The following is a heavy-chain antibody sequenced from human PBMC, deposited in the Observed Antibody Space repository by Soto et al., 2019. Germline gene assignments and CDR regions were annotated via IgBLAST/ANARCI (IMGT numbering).Heavy chain of an antibody. CDR3: ARVSTDSYPGSRIFDF. D-gene: IGHD3-10*01. CDR1: GITFGRRA. J-gene: IGHJ4*02. CDR2: ITDTGGDT. Sequence: LRLSCVASGITFGRRAMSWVRQAPGEGLEWVSTITDTGGDTKYADSVRGRFTMSRDNSKKTLYLQMNSLRVEDSALYSCARVSTDSYPGSRIFDFWGRGTLVTVSS. V-gene: IGHV3-23*01.